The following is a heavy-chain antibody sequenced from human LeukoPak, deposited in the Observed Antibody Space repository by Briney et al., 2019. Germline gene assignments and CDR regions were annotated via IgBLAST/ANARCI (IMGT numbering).Heavy chain of an antibody. CDR3: AKDVSSGWCTLGAFDY. Sequence: GGSLRLSCAASGFTFSSYGMHWVRQAPGKGLEWVAFIRYDGSNKYYADSVKGRFTISRDNSKNTLYLQMNSLRAEDTAVYYCAKDVSSGWCTLGAFDYWGQGTLVTVSS. CDR2: IRYDGSNK. CDR1: GFTFSSYG. V-gene: IGHV3-30*02. J-gene: IGHJ4*02. D-gene: IGHD6-19*01.